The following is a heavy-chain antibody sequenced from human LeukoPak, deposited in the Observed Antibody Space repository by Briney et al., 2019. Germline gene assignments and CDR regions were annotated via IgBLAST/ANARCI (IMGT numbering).Heavy chain of an antibody. Sequence: SETLSLTCSVSGDSISNFYWSWIRQPPGKGLEWIGYIDYSGSTSYNPSLKSRVTISIDTSKNQFSLKLSSVTAADTAVYYCARSLYYYGSDSFDIWGQGTMVTVSS. CDR3: ARSLYYYGSDSFDI. CDR1: GDSISNFY. D-gene: IGHD3-10*01. V-gene: IGHV4-59*01. CDR2: IDYSGST. J-gene: IGHJ3*02.